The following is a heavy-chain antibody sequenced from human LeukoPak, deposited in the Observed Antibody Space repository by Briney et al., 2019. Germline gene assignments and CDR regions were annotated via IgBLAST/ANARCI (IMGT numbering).Heavy chain of an antibody. CDR2: IGTAGDT. CDR3: ARAVAGVVFDY. D-gene: IGHD6-19*01. Sequence: GGSLRLSCAASGFTFDDYAMHWVRQAPGKGLEWVSAIGTAGDTYYPGSVKGRFTISRENAKNSLYLQMNSLRAGDTAVYYCARAVAGVVFDYWGQGTLVTVSS. CDR1: GFTFDDYA. J-gene: IGHJ4*02. V-gene: IGHV3-13*01.